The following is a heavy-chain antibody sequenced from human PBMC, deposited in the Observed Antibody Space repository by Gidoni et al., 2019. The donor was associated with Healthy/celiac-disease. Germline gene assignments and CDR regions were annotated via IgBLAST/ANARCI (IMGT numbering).Heavy chain of an antibody. CDR1: GFTFSNYS. CDR2: ISSSTIYI. J-gene: IGHJ1*01. Sequence: EVQLVESGGGLVKPGGSLRLSCAVSGFTFSNYSMNWVRQAPGKGLEWVSSISSSTIYIYYADSVKGRFTISRDNARNSLYLQMNSLRAEDTAVYYCARGHCSGGGCYFAEYFQHWGQGTLVTVSS. V-gene: IGHV3-21*01. D-gene: IGHD2-15*01. CDR3: ARGHCSGGGCYFAEYFQH.